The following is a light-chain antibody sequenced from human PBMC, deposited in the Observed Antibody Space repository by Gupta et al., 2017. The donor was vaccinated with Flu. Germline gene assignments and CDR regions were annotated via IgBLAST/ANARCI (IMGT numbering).Light chain of an antibody. CDR3: MQTLQSPVA. CDR2: LAS. Sequence: ISCRSSQGLLHSNGYNYLDWYVQKPGQSPQLLIYLASNRASGVPDRFIARGSGTDFTLTIRRAEAEDVGVYYCMQTLQSPVAFGQGTKVEIK. V-gene: IGKV2-28*01. J-gene: IGKJ1*01. CDR1: QGLLHSNGYNY.